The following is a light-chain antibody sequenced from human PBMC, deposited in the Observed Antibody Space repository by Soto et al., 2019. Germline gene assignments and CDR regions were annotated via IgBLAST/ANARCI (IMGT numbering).Light chain of an antibody. Sequence: QSALTQPPSASGSPGQSVTISCTGTSSDVGGYNYVSWYQQHPGKAPKLMISDDSKRPSGVPDRFSGSKSGNTASLTVSGLQAEDEADYYCSSFAGNNNLVFGGGTKLTVL. V-gene: IGLV2-8*01. CDR2: DDS. CDR1: SSDVGGYNY. J-gene: IGLJ2*01. CDR3: SSFAGNNNLV.